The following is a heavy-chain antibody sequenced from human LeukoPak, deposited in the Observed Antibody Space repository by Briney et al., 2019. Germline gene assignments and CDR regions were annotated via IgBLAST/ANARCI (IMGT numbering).Heavy chain of an antibody. J-gene: IGHJ3*02. Sequence: ASVKVSCKASGYTFTSYGISWVRQAPGQGLEWMGWISAYNGNTNYAQKLQGRVTMTTDTSTSTAYMELRSLRSDDTAVYYCARARQWLVPHSAFDIWGQGTMVTVSS. CDR1: GYTFTSYG. D-gene: IGHD6-19*01. CDR3: ARARQWLVPHSAFDI. CDR2: ISAYNGNT. V-gene: IGHV1-18*01.